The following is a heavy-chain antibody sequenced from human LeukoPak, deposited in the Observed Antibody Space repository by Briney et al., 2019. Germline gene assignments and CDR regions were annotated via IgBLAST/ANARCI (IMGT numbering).Heavy chain of an antibody. V-gene: IGHV4-34*01. CDR3: ARSKVPATGNWFDP. D-gene: IGHD2-21*02. CDR2: INHSGST. CDR1: GGSFSGYY. J-gene: IGHJ5*02. Sequence: SETLSLTCAVYGGSFSGYYWSWIRQPSGKGLEWIGEINHSGSTNYNPSLKSRVTISVDTSKSQFSLKLSSVTAADTAVYYCARSKVPATGNWFDPWGQGTLVTVSS.